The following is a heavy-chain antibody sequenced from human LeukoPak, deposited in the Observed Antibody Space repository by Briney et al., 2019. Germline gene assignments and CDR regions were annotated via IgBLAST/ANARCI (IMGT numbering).Heavy chain of an antibody. CDR2: ISGSGGST. CDR1: GFTFSSYA. V-gene: IGHV3-23*01. D-gene: IGHD2-21*02. J-gene: IGHJ4*02. CDR3: AKWTAVVVTATTYFDY. Sequence: GGSLRLSCAASGFTFSSYAMSWVRQAPGKGLEWASAISGSGGSTYYADSVKGRFTISRDNSKNTLYLQMNSLRAEDTAVYYCAKWTAVVVTATTYFDYWGQGTLVTVSS.